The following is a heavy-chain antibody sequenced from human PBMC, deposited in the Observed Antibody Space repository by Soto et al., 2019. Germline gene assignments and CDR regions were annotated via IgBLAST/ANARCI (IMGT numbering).Heavy chain of an antibody. CDR3: ARVVGSEMATISWLGY. D-gene: IGHD5-12*01. CDR1: GGTFSSYA. Sequence: SVKVSCKASGGTFSSYAISWVRQAPGQGLEWMGGIIPIFGTANYAQKFQGRVTITADESTSTAYMELSSLRPEDTAVYYCARVVGSEMATISWLGYWGQGTLVTVSS. J-gene: IGHJ4*02. CDR2: IIPIFGTA. V-gene: IGHV1-69*13.